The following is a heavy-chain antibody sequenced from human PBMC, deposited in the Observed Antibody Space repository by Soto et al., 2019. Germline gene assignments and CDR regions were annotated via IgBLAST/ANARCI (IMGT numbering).Heavy chain of an antibody. J-gene: IGHJ4*02. CDR1: GGSFSGYY. D-gene: IGHD6-6*01. Sequence: PSETLSLTCAVYGGSFSGYYWSWIRQPPGKGLEWIGEINHSGSTNYNPSLKSRVTISVDTSKNQFSLKLSSVTAADTAVYYCARGFPRNQPEYSSSAIVDYWGQGTLVTVSS. CDR2: INHSGST. CDR3: ARGFPRNQPEYSSSAIVDY. V-gene: IGHV4-34*01.